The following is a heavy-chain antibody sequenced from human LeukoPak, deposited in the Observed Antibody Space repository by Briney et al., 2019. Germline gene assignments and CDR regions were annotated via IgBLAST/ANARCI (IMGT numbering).Heavy chain of an antibody. CDR2: ISYSGST. J-gene: IGHJ4*02. CDR1: GASISNGDYY. Sequence: SRTQSLTCTVSGASISNGDYYWSWIRQPPGKGLEWIGYISYSGSTYYNPSLKSRLTISVDTSKNQFSLKLSSVTATDTAVYYCARSTAAGTYYFDYWGQGTLVTVSS. D-gene: IGHD6-13*01. V-gene: IGHV4-30-4*08. CDR3: ARSTAAGTYYFDY.